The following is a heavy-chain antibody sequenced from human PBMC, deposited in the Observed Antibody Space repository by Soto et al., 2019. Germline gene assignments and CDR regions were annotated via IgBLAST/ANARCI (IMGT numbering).Heavy chain of an antibody. CDR2: MNPGSGDT. V-gene: IGHV1-8*01. CDR1: GYSFTNHD. CDR3: ARMATFGSLNWFDP. Sequence: ASVKVSCKASGYSFTNHDVSWVRKATGQGLEWMGWMNPGSGDTGYAQKFQGRVTMTRDISIATAYMELSSLRSDDTAIYYCARMATFGSLNWFDPWGQGTLVTVSS. J-gene: IGHJ5*02. D-gene: IGHD3-16*01.